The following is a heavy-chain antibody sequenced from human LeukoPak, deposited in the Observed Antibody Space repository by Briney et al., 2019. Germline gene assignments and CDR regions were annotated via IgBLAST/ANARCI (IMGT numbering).Heavy chain of an antibody. J-gene: IGHJ4*02. CDR1: GFTFSSYA. V-gene: IGHV3-23*01. CDR3: ARDLYSNYPCY. D-gene: IGHD4-11*01. CDR2: ISHSGGTT. Sequence: GGSLRLSCAASGFTFSSYAMSWVRQAPGKGLEWVSAISHSGGTTYYGDSVKGRFTISRDNAKNSLYLQMNSLRAEDTAVYYCARDLYSNYPCYWGQGTLVTVSS.